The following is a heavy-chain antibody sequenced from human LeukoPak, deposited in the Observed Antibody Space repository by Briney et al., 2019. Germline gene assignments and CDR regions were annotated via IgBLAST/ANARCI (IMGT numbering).Heavy chain of an antibody. J-gene: IGHJ4*02. D-gene: IGHD1-26*01. Sequence: PGGSLRLPCAASGFTFSSYEMNWVRQAPGKGLEWVSYINDRGDTIYYAESVKGRFTISRDNAKTSLYLQMNSLRADDMAVYYCARTVGATDSLDYWGQGTLVTVSS. CDR1: GFTFSSYE. CDR3: ARTVGATDSLDY. CDR2: INDRGDTI. V-gene: IGHV3-48*03.